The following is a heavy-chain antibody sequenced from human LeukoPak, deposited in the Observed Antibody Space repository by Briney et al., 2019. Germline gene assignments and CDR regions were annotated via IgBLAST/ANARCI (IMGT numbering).Heavy chain of an antibody. V-gene: IGHV4-59*12. J-gene: IGHJ4*02. Sequence: SETLCLTCTVSGGSISSYYWNWIRQPPGKGLEWIGYIYYSGSTNYNPSLKSRVTISVDTSKNQFSLKLSSVTAADTAVYYCAREDYYDSSGPLDYWGQGTLVTVSS. CDR2: IYYSGST. CDR1: GGSISSYY. CDR3: AREDYYDSSGPLDY. D-gene: IGHD3-22*01.